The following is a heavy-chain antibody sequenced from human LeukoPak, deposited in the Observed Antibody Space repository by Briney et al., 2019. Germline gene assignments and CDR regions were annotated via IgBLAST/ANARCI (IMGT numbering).Heavy chain of an antibody. J-gene: IGHJ3*02. CDR2: IYHSGST. CDR3: ARGHDAFDI. CDR1: GYSISSGYY. V-gene: IGHV4-38-2*02. Sequence: PSETLSLTCTVSGYSISSGYYWGWIRQPPGKGLEWIGSIYHSGSTYYNPSLKSRVTISVDKSKNQFSLKLSSVTAADTAVYYCARGHDAFDIWGQGTMVTVSS.